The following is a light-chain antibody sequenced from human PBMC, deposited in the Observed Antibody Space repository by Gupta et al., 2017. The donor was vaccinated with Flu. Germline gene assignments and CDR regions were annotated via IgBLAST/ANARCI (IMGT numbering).Light chain of an antibody. CDR3: QQTNSFPLT. V-gene: IGKV1-12*01. CDR2: DAS. J-gene: IGKJ4*01. CDR1: QGISNW. Sequence: DIPMTQSPSSVSASVGDRVTITCRASQGISNWLAWYQQRPGKAPNLLIYDASNLQSGVPSRFSGSRSGTEFSLTISRLQPEDFATYYCQQTNSFPLTFGGGTKVEIK.